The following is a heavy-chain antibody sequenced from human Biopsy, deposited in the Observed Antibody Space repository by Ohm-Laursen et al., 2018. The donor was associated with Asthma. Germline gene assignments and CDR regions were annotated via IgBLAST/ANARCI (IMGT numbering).Heavy chain of an antibody. V-gene: IGHV1-69*01. CDR3: ARGAGSYISRTYYSLDF. Sequence: SSVKVSCKPLGGTFNTYVIGWVRQAPGQGLEWMGGVNPVFGTTTHPQKFQDRVTITADDSTSTVYMELSSLRSEDTAVYFWARGAGSYISRTYYSLDFWGQGTLVTVSS. CDR2: VNPVFGTT. D-gene: IGHD1-26*01. J-gene: IGHJ4*02. CDR1: GGTFNTYV.